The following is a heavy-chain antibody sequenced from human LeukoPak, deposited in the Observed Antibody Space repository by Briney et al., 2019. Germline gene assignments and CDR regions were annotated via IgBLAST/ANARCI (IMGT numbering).Heavy chain of an antibody. CDR2: ISSDGSNT. D-gene: IGHD6-19*01. CDR1: GFTSSGYW. Sequence: PGGSLRLSCAASGFTSSGYWMHWVRQVPGKGLVWVSRISSDGSNTAYADSVKGRFTISRGNARNTMYLQMSSLRADDTAVYYCAKRGDGGAWYDYWGQGTLVIVSS. CDR3: AKRGDGGAWYDY. V-gene: IGHV3-74*01. J-gene: IGHJ4*02.